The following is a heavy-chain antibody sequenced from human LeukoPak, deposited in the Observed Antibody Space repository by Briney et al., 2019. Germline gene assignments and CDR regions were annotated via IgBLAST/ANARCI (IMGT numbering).Heavy chain of an antibody. J-gene: IGHJ4*02. V-gene: IGHV1-3*01. D-gene: IGHD3-9*01. Sequence: ASVKVSCKASGYTFTSYAMHWVRQAPGQRLEWMGWINAGNGNTKYSQKFQGRVTITRDTSASTAYMELSSLRSEDTAVYYCARVYYDILTGYPYYFDYWGQGTLVTVSS. CDR1: GYTFTSYA. CDR2: INAGNGNT. CDR3: ARVYYDILTGYPYYFDY.